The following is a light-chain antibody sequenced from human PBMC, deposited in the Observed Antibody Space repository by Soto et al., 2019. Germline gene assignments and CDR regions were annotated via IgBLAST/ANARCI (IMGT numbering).Light chain of an antibody. CDR2: EVS. V-gene: IGLV2-14*01. Sequence: QSALNQPASVSGSPGQSITISCTGTSSDVGGYNYVSWYQQHPGKAPKLMIYEVSNRPSGVSNRFSGSKSGNTASLTISGLQAEDEADYYCSSYTSSSTLVVFGGGTQLTVL. J-gene: IGLJ2*01. CDR1: SSDVGGYNY. CDR3: SSYTSSSTLVV.